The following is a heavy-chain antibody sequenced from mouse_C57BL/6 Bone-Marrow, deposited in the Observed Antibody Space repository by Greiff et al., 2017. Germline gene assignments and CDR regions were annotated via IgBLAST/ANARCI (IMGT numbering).Heavy chain of an antibody. CDR3: ARRSNLKYFDV. D-gene: IGHD2-5*01. V-gene: IGHV1-64*01. CDR1: GYTFTSYW. J-gene: IGHJ1*03. CDR2: IHPNSGST. Sequence: VQLQQPGAELVTPGASVKLSCKASGYTFTSYWMHWVKQRPGQGLEWIGMIHPNSGSTNYNEKFKSKATLTVDKSSSTAYMQLSSLTSEDSAVYYCARRSNLKYFDVWGTGTTVTVSS.